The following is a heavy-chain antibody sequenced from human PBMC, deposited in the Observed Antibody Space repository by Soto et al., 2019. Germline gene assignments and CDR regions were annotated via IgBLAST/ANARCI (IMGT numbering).Heavy chain of an antibody. V-gene: IGHV1-2*04. J-gene: IGHJ4*02. Sequence: ASVKVSCKASGYTFTVYYMHWVRQAPGQGLEWMGWINPNSGGTNYAQKFQGWVTMTRDTSISTAYMELSRLRSDDTAVYYCARAPEYCSSTSCYAFDYWGQGTLVTVSS. CDR3: ARAPEYCSSTSCYAFDY. D-gene: IGHD2-2*01. CDR1: GYTFTVYY. CDR2: INPNSGGT.